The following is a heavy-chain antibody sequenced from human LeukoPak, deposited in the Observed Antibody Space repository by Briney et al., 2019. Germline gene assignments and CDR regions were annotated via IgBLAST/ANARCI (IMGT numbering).Heavy chain of an antibody. Sequence: GESLRISCKGSGYSFTSYWIGWVRQMPGKGLEWMGIIHGADSLTMYSPSFQGQVTISADKSVSTAYLQWSGLKPSDTAIYYCAGARNGDYQWDYWGQGTLVTVSS. D-gene: IGHD4-17*01. J-gene: IGHJ4*02. CDR1: GYSFTSYW. CDR2: IHGADSLT. V-gene: IGHV5-51*01. CDR3: AGARNGDYQWDY.